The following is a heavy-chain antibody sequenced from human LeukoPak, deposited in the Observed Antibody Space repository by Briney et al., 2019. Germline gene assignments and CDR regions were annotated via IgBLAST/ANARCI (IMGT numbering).Heavy chain of an antibody. V-gene: IGHV4-39*01. CDR1: GGSISSSSYY. CDR3: ARNGVMPGWFDP. Sequence: SETLSHTCTVSGGSISSSSYYWGWIRQPPGKGLEWIGSIYYSGSTYYNPSLKSRVTISVDTSKNQFSLKLSSVTAADTAVYYCARNGVMPGWFDPWGQGTLVTVSS. J-gene: IGHJ5*02. D-gene: IGHD2-21*01. CDR2: IYYSGST.